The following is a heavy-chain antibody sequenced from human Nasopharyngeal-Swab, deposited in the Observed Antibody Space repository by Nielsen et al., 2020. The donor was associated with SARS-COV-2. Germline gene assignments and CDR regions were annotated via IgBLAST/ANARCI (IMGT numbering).Heavy chain of an antibody. CDR3: AKEAGYYDILTGYYLSLGYGMDV. Sequence: GESLKISRAASGVTFSSNGMHWVRQAPGKGLGGEADRSYDGSNKYYADSVKGRFTISRDNSKNTLYLQMNSLRAEDTAVYYCAKEAGYYDILTGYYLSLGYGMDVWGQGTTVTVSS. V-gene: IGHV3-30*18. CDR2: RSYDGSNK. D-gene: IGHD3-9*01. CDR1: GVTFSSNG. J-gene: IGHJ6*02.